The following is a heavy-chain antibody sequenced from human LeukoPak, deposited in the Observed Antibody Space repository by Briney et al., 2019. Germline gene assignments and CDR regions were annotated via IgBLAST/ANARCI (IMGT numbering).Heavy chain of an antibody. D-gene: IGHD1-7*01. V-gene: IGHV6-1*01. J-gene: IGHJ6*02. CDR1: GDSVSSNSAA. CDR3: ARNWNFRWEQNGMDV. CDR2: TYYRSKWYN. Sequence: SQTLSLTCAISGDSVSSNSAAWTWLRQSPSRGLEWLGRTYYRSKWYNDYAVSVKSRITINPDTSKNQFSLQLNSVTPEDTAVYYCARNWNFRWEQNGMDVWGQGTTVTVSS.